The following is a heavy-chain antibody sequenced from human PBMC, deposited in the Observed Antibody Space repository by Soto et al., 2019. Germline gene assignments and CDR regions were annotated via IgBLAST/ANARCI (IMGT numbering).Heavy chain of an antibody. CDR3: ARDQILAEYSSSPLDY. CDR2: IWYDGSNK. D-gene: IGHD6-6*01. V-gene: IGHV3-33*01. Sequence: QVQLVESGGGVVQPGRSLRLSCAASGFTFSSYGMHWVRQAPGKGLEWVAVIWYDGSNKYYADSVKGRFTISRDNSKNTLYLQINSLRAEDTAVYYCARDQILAEYSSSPLDYWGQGTLVTVSS. CDR1: GFTFSSYG. J-gene: IGHJ4*02.